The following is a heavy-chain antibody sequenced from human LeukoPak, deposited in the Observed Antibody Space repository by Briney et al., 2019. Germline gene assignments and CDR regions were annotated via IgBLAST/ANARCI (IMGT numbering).Heavy chain of an antibody. J-gene: IGHJ4*02. CDR3: ARDYDFWSGYYIRGSFYFDY. CDR1: GFTFDDYG. D-gene: IGHD3-3*01. V-gene: IGHV3-21*01. CDR2: ISSSSSYI. Sequence: GGSLRLSCAASGFTFDDYGLSWVRQAPGKGLEWVSSISSSSSYIYYADSVKGRFTISRDNAKNSLYLQMNSLRAEDTAVYYCARDYDFWSGYYIRGSFYFDYWGQGTLVTVSS.